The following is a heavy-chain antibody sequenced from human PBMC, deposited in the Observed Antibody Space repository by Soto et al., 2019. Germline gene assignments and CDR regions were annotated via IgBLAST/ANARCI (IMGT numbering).Heavy chain of an antibody. CDR2: IWYDGSNK. CDR1: GFTFSSYG. Sequence: GGSLRLSCAASGFTFSSYGMHWVRQAPGKGLEWVAVIWYDGSNKYYADSVKGRFTISRDNSKNTLYLQMNSLRAEDTAVYYCAKGLRTTTRYYYYYGMDVWGQGTTVTVSS. CDR3: AKGLRTTTRYYYYYGMDV. D-gene: IGHD4-4*01. J-gene: IGHJ6*02. V-gene: IGHV3-30*02.